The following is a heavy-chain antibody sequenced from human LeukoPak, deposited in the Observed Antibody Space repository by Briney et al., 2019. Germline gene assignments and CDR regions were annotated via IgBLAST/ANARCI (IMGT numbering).Heavy chain of an antibody. V-gene: IGHV4-39*07. CDR3: ARDFWFGYSYVPY. CDR1: GGSISSSSYY. CDR2: IYYSGST. J-gene: IGHJ4*02. Sequence: PSETLSLTCTVSGGSISSSSYYWGWIRQPPGKGLEWIGSIYYSGSTYYNPSLKSRVTISVDTSKNQFSLKLSSVTAADTAVYYCARDFWFGYSYVPYWGQGTLVTVSS. D-gene: IGHD5-18*01.